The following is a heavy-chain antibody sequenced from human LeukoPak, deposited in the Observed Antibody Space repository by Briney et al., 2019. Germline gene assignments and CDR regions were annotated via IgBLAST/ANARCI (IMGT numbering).Heavy chain of an antibody. CDR2: IYYSGST. D-gene: IGHD2-15*01. CDR3: ARQDCSDGGCYSGSYYFDY. Sequence: SETLSLTCTVSGGSISSYYWSWIRQPPGKGLEWIGYIYYSGSTNYSPSLKSRLTISVDTSKNQFSLKLSSVTAADTAVYYCARQDCSDGGCYSGSYYFDYWGQGTLVTVSS. CDR1: GGSISSYY. V-gene: IGHV4-59*08. J-gene: IGHJ4*02.